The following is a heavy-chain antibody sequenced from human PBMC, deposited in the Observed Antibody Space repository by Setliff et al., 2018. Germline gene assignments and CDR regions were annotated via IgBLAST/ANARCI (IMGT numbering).Heavy chain of an antibody. V-gene: IGHV3-23*01. D-gene: IGHD2-15*01. CDR1: GFTFSSYA. Sequence: PGGSLRLSCAASGFTFSSYAMSWVRQAPGKGLEWVSAISGSGGSTYYADSVKGRFTISRDNSKNTLYLQMSSLRAEDTAVYYCAKDGGYCSGGSCPAEYFQHWGQGTLVTVSS. CDR3: AKDGGYCSGGSCPAEYFQH. CDR2: ISGSGGST. J-gene: IGHJ1*01.